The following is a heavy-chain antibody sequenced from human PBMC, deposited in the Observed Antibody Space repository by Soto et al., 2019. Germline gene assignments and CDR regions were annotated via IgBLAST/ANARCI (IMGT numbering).Heavy chain of an antibody. CDR2: INPSGGST. D-gene: IGHD4-4*01. J-gene: IGHJ4*02. Sequence: ASVKVSCKASGYTFISYFIHWVRQAPGQGLEWMGIINPSGGSTSYAQKFQGRVTMTRETSTSTVYMELSSLRSEDTAVYYCARDDRTVTTGLYYFDYWGQGTLVTVSS. CDR3: ARDDRTVTTGLYYFDY. V-gene: IGHV1-46*01. CDR1: GYTFISYF.